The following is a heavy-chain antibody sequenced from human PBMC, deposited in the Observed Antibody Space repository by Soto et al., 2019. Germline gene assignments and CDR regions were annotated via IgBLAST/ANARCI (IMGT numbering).Heavy chain of an antibody. D-gene: IGHD3-3*01. V-gene: IGHV3-15*01. J-gene: IGHJ4*02. CDR1: GFTLSNAW. Sequence: GGSLRLSCAASGFTLSNAWMNWVRHTPGRGLEWVGRIKSRSDGGTPDYGAPVKGRFTISRDDSLDTVYLQMNSLTAEDTGVYYCTTDTRRISVFGVPWDSWGQGTLVTVSS. CDR3: TTDTRRISVFGVPWDS. CDR2: IKSRSDGGTP.